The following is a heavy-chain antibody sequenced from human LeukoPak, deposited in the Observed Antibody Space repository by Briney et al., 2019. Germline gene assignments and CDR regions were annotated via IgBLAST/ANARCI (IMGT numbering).Heavy chain of an antibody. V-gene: IGHV4-38-2*01. Sequence: PSETLSLTCAVSGYSISSGYYWGWIRQPPGKGLEWIGSIYHSGSTYYNPSLKSRVTISVDTSKNQFSLKLSSVTAADTAVYYRARQGITMVRGVIINFDYWGQGTLVTVSS. CDR1: GYSISSGYY. J-gene: IGHJ4*02. D-gene: IGHD3-10*01. CDR2: IYHSGST. CDR3: ARQGITMVRGVIINFDY.